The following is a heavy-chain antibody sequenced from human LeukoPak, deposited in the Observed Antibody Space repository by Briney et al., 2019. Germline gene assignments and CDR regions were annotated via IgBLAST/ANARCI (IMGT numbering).Heavy chain of an antibody. V-gene: IGHV3-23*01. D-gene: IGHD2-15*01. J-gene: IGHJ3*02. CDR2: IHSGGTT. CDR1: GSIFNSYA. Sequence: GGSLRLSCAASGSIFNSYAMSWVRQAPGKGLEWVSGIHSGGTTYYADSVKGRFSISRDNSKNTLYLDMSSLRAEDTAVYYCAKDVVVVVVVATPGDAFDIWGQGTKVTVSS. CDR3: AKDVVVVVVVATPGDAFDI.